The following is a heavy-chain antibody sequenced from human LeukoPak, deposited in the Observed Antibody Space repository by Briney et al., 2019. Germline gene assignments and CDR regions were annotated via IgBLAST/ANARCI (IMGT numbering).Heavy chain of an antibody. J-gene: IGHJ4*02. CDR2: SRNKDDSYIT. V-gene: IGHV3-72*01. CDR1: GFTFSDHY. Sequence: GGSLRLSCAASGFTFSDHYMDCVRQAPGKGLEWVGRSRNKDDSYITQYAASVRGRFSISRDVSKNSLYLQMNSLKIDDMAVYYCVRGYNSFDSWGQGTLVTVSS. D-gene: IGHD1-14*01. CDR3: VRGYNSFDS.